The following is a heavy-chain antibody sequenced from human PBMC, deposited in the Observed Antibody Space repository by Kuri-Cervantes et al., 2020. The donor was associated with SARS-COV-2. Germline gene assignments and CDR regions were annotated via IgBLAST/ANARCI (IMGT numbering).Heavy chain of an antibody. CDR2: IYYSGST. V-gene: IGHV4-39*01. CDR1: GGSISSYY. Sequence: SETLSLTCTVSGGSISSYYWGWIRQPPGKGLEWIGSIYYSGSTYYNPSLKSRVTISVDTSKNQFSLKLSSVTAADTAVYYCGRQMMSSITIFGVVITRNWFDPWGQGTLVTVSS. D-gene: IGHD3-3*01. CDR3: GRQMMSSITIFGVVITRNWFDP. J-gene: IGHJ5*02.